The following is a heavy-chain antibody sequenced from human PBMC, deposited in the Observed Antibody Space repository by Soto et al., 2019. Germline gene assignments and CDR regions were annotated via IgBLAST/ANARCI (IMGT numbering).Heavy chain of an antibody. J-gene: IGHJ5*02. CDR1: GFTFSNAW. CDR3: TTDVPDYYDIPDNWFDP. D-gene: IGHD3-9*01. CDR2: IKSKTDGGTT. Sequence: GESLKISCAASGFTFSNAWMNWVRQAPGKGLEWVGRIKSKTDGGTTDYAAPVKGRFTISRDDSKNTLYLQMNSLKTEDTAVNYCTTDVPDYYDIPDNWFDPWGQGTLVTVSS. V-gene: IGHV3-15*07.